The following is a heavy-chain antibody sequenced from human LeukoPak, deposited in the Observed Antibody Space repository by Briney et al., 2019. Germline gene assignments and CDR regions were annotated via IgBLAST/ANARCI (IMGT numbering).Heavy chain of an antibody. D-gene: IGHD6-13*01. V-gene: IGHV1-2*02. Sequence: GASVKVSCKASGYSSTNYGISWVRQAPGQGLEWMGWINPNSGGTNYAQKFQGRVTMTRDTSISTAYMELSRLRSDDTAVYYCATIAAAGSKRAFDIWGQGTMVTVSS. J-gene: IGHJ3*02. CDR2: INPNSGGT. CDR3: ATIAAAGSKRAFDI. CDR1: GYSSTNYG.